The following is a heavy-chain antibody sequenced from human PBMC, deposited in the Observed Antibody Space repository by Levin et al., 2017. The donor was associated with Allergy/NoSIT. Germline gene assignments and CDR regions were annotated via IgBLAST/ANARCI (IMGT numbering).Heavy chain of an antibody. CDR3: ARCTVTTVDYYGMDV. J-gene: IGHJ6*02. V-gene: IGHV4-34*01. CDR2: INHSGST. Sequence: PSETLSLTCAVYGGSFSGYYWSWIRQPPGKGLEWIGEINHSGSTNYNPSLKSRVTISVDTSKNQFSLKLSSVTAADTAVYYCARCTVTTVDYYGMDVWGQGTTVTVSS. D-gene: IGHD4-17*01. CDR1: GGSFSGYY.